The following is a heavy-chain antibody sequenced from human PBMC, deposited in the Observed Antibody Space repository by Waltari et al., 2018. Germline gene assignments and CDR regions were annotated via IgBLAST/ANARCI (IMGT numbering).Heavy chain of an antibody. J-gene: IGHJ3*02. CDR3: AREIAGRRRGYAFDI. V-gene: IGHV4-4*07. Sequence: AGKGLEGIGRIYTSGSTNYNPSLKSRVTMSVDTSKNQFSLKLSSVTAADTAVYYCAREIAGRRRGYAFDIWGQGTMVTVSS. CDR2: IYTSGST. D-gene: IGHD6-13*01.